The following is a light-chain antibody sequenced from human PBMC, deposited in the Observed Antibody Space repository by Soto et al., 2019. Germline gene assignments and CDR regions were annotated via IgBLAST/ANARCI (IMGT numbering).Light chain of an antibody. CDR1: QSVSSSY. CDR2: GAS. V-gene: IGKV3-20*01. CDR3: QQYDSSPYT. J-gene: IGKJ2*01. Sequence: EIVLTQSPGTLSLSPGERATLSCRASQSVSSSYLAWYQQKPGQAPRLLIYGASSRATGIPDRFSGSGSGTDFTLTNSRLEPEDFALYYCQQYDSSPYTFGQGTNLEIK.